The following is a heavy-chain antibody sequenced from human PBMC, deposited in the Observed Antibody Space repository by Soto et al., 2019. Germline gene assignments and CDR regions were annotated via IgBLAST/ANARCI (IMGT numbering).Heavy chain of an antibody. V-gene: IGHV1-69*13. CDR1: GGTFSSYA. J-gene: IGHJ6*02. CDR3: ARDPGSEPMEWYGMDV. Sequence: SVKVSCKASGGTFSSYAISWVRQAPGQGLEWMGGIIPIFGTANYAQKFQGRVTIAADESTSTAYMELSSLRSEDTAVYYCARDPGSEPMEWYGMDVWGQGTTVTVSS. CDR2: IIPIFGTA. D-gene: IGHD1-1*01.